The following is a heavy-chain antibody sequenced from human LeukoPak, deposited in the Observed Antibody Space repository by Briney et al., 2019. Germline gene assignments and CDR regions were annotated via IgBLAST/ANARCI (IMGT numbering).Heavy chain of an antibody. D-gene: IGHD2-2*01. CDR2: IKEDGSEK. Sequence: GGSLRLSCAASGFTFSMYWMNWVRQAPGKGKEWVASIKEDGSEKSYVDSVKGRFTISRDNAKNSLYLQMNSLGAEDTAIYYCVSCGTTTCIIRFDHWGQGPLVTVSS. V-gene: IGHV3-7*01. CDR3: VSCGTTTCIIRFDH. J-gene: IGHJ4*02. CDR1: GFTFSMYW.